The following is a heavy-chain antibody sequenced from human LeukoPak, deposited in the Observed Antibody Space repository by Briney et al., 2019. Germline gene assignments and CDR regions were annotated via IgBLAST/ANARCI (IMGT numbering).Heavy chain of an antibody. Sequence: EASVKVSCKASGYTFTGYYMDWVRQAPGQLLEWMGWINPNSGGTNYAQKFQGRVTMTRDTSISTAYMELSRLRSDDTAVYYCAHYCSGGSCHSDYWGQGTLVTVSS. J-gene: IGHJ4*02. CDR1: GYTFTGYY. D-gene: IGHD2-15*01. CDR2: INPNSGGT. CDR3: AHYCSGGSCHSDY. V-gene: IGHV1-2*02.